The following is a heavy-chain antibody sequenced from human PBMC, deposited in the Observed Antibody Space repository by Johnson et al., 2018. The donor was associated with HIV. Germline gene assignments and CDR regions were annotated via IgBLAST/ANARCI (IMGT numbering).Heavy chain of an antibody. CDR2: INWNGGRT. D-gene: IGHD2-2*01. J-gene: IGHJ3*02. CDR3: AKPMMPAMAPLDVFDI. Sequence: VHLVESGGGVVRPGGSLRLSCAASGFTFDDYGMSWVRKSPGKGLEWVTGINWNGGRTGYADSAKGRFTISRDNARNSLYLQMNSLRDEDSALYYCAKPMMPAMAPLDVFDIWGQGTMVTVSS. CDR1: GFTFDDYG. V-gene: IGHV3-20*04.